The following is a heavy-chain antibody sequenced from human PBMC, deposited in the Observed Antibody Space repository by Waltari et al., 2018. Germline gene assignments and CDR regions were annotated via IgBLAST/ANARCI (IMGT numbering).Heavy chain of an antibody. Sequence: EVQLVESGGGLVQPGGSLRLSCAASGFTFSSYSMNWVRQAPGKGLEWVSYISSSSSTIYYADSVKGRFTISRDNAKNSLYLQRNSLRAEDTAVYYCAKGRVAAAGMVPLNDAFDIWGQGTMVTVSS. D-gene: IGHD6-13*01. V-gene: IGHV3-48*01. CDR3: AKGRVAAAGMVPLNDAFDI. CDR1: GFTFSSYS. J-gene: IGHJ3*02. CDR2: ISSSSSTI.